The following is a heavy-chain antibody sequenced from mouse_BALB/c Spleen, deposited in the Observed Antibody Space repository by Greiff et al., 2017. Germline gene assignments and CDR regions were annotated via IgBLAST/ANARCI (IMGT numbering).Heavy chain of an antibody. CDR1: GYTFTSYW. D-gene: IGHD1-1*01. V-gene: IGHV1-7*01. Sequence: QVQLQQSGAELAKPGASVKMSCKASGYTFTSYWMHWVKQRPGQGLEWIGYINPSTGYTEYNQKFKDKATLTADKSSSTAYMQLSSLTSEDSAVYYCARSLLGYYGSSLFAYWGQGTLVTVSA. J-gene: IGHJ3*01. CDR2: INPSTGYT. CDR3: ARSLLGYYGSSLFAY.